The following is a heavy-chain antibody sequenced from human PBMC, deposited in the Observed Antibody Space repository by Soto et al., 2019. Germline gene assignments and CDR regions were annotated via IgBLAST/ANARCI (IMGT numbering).Heavy chain of an antibody. V-gene: IGHV3-9*01. D-gene: IGHD5-18*01. CDR2: ISWNSGSI. Sequence: EVQLVESGGGLVQPGRSLRLSCAASGFTFDDYAMHWVRQAPGKGLEWVSGISWNSGSIGYADSVKGRFTISRDNAKNSLYLQMNSLRAEDTALYYCAKGGDTDYYYYYGMDVWGQGTMVTVSS. CDR1: GFTFDDYA. J-gene: IGHJ6*02. CDR3: AKGGDTDYYYYYGMDV.